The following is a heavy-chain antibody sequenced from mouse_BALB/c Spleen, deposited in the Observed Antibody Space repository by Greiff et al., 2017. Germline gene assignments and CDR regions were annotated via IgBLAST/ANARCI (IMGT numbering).Heavy chain of an antibody. J-gene: IGHJ3*01. CDR2: ISYDGSN. CDR3: ARGEYGAWFAY. D-gene: IGHD1-1*02. V-gene: IGHV3-6*02. Sequence: VQLKESGPGLVKPSQSLSLTCSVTGYSITSGYYWHWIRQFPGNKLEWMGYISYDGSNNYNPSLKNRISITRDTSKNQFFLKLNSVTTEDTATYYCARGEYGAWFAYWGQGTLVTVSA. CDR1: GYSITSGYY.